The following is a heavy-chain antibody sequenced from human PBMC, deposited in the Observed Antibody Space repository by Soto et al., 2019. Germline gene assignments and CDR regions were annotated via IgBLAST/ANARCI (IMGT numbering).Heavy chain of an antibody. CDR1: GFTFSSYS. D-gene: IGHD1-26*01. V-gene: IGHV3-48*02. Sequence: PGGSLRLSCAASGFTFSSYSMNWVRQAPGKGLEWVSYISSSSSTIYYADSVKGRFTISRDNAKNSLYLQMNSLRDEDTAVYYCIKDLGGSHWAGHFDYWGQGALVTSPQ. CDR3: IKDLGGSHWAGHFDY. CDR2: ISSSSSTI. J-gene: IGHJ4*02.